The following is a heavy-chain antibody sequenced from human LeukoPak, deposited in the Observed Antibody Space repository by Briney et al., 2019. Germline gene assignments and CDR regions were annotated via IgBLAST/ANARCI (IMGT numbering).Heavy chain of an antibody. CDR3: ARGGSGSYYKRNWFDP. V-gene: IGHV4-39*07. J-gene: IGHJ5*02. D-gene: IGHD3-10*01. CDR1: GGSISSSSYY. Sequence: SETLSLTCTVSGGSISSSSYYWGWIRQPPGKGLEWIGSIYYSGSTYYNPSLKSRVTISVDTSKNQFSLKLSSVTAADTAVYYCARGGSGSYYKRNWFDPWGQGTLVTVSS. CDR2: IYYSGST.